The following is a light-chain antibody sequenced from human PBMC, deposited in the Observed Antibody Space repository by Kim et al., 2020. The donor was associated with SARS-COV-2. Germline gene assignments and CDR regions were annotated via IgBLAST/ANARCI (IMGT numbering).Light chain of an antibody. V-gene: IGLV1-44*01. CDR3: AAWDDSLNAVV. Sequence: GHRVTISCPRRSSNIGRNPVTWYPHFPGTAPQLLCYSHNQRPSGVPDRFSGSKSGTSASLASSGLHSEDEADYYCAAWDDSLNAVVFGGGTQLTVL. CDR2: SHN. CDR1: SSNIGRNP. J-gene: IGLJ2*01.